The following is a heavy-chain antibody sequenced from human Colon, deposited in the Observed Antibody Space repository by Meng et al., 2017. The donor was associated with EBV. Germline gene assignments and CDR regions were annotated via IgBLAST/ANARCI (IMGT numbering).Heavy chain of an antibody. CDR1: GGSIISNDHW. CDR2: IHHSGTT. D-gene: IGHD3-10*01. Sequence: QRELKGSDPGPVRISATPALTSEGPGGSIISNDHWWSWVRHPPGKGPEWIGEIHHSGTTNYNPSFKSRVTMSIDTWKNRFSLDLTSVTAADTAVYYCARGSYYTWATWGQGTLVTVSS. V-gene: IGHV4-4*02. J-gene: IGHJ5*02. CDR3: ARGSYYTWAT.